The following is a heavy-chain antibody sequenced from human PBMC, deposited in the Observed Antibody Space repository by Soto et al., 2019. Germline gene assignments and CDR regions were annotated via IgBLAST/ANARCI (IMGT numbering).Heavy chain of an antibody. V-gene: IGHV1-69*06. CDR3: ARDFNTIFGVVIISGGSNWFDP. Sequence: SVKVSCNASGGTFSSYAISWVRQAPGQELEWMGGIIPIFGTANYAQKFQGRVTITADKSTSTAYMELSSLRSEDTAVYYCARDFNTIFGVVIISGGSNWFDPWGQGTLVTVSS. J-gene: IGHJ5*02. D-gene: IGHD3-3*01. CDR2: IIPIFGTA. CDR1: GGTFSSYA.